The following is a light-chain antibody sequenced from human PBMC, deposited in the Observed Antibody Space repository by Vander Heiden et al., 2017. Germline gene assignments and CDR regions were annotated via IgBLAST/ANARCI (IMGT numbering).Light chain of an antibody. J-gene: IGKJ4*01. CDR1: HTIGDW. Sequence: DIQMTQSPSSLSASVGDRVDITCRASHTIGDWVAWYQQKPGMAPKPLIYATSTLESGVPSRFSGTASGTDFSLTISNLHPEDFATYYCQQYDTFPPTFGGGTKVE. CDR2: ATS. V-gene: IGKV1D-16*01. CDR3: QQYDTFPPT.